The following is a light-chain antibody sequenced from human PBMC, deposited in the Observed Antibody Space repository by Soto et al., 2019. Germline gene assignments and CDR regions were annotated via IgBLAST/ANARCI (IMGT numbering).Light chain of an antibody. J-gene: IGKJ5*01. CDR3: QQGYITPIT. CDR1: QTVSYL. Sequence: DIQMTQSPSSLSASVGDSVTITCRASQTVSYLLHWYQQKPGKAPKLLIYATSNLQSGVPSRFSGSGSGTDFTLTISGLKPEDFATYYCQQGYITPITFGQGTRLEIK. V-gene: IGKV1-39*01. CDR2: ATS.